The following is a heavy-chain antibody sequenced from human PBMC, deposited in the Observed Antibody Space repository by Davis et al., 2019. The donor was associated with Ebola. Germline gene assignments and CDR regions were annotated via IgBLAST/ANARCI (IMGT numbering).Heavy chain of an antibody. D-gene: IGHD4-23*01. V-gene: IGHV1-46*01. CDR1: GYTFTSYY. CDR2: INPSGGST. Sequence: ASVKVSCKASGYTFTSYYMHWVRQAPGQGLEWMGIINPSGGSTSYAQKFQGRVTMTRDTSTSTVYMELSSLRSEDTAVYYCARDVYGGPAPYGMDVWGQGTTVTVSS. CDR3: ARDVYGGPAPYGMDV. J-gene: IGHJ6*02.